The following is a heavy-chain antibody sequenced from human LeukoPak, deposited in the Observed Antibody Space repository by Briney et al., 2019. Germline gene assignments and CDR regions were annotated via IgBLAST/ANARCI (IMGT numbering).Heavy chain of an antibody. V-gene: IGHV4-39*02. CDR3: ARDGEGIIVVVPAATFDY. J-gene: IGHJ4*02. CDR1: GGSISSSSYY. CDR2: VYYTGST. Sequence: PSETLSLTCTVSGGSISSSSYYWGWLRQPPGKGLEWIRSVYYTGSTYYNPSLKSRVTRSVDTSKDQFYLKLSSVTAAVTAVYYCARDGEGIIVVVPAATFDYWGQGTLVTVSS. D-gene: IGHD2-2*01.